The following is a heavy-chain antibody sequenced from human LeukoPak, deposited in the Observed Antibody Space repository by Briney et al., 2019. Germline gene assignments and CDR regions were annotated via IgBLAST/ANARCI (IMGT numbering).Heavy chain of an antibody. CDR3: ARTIDDFWSGYYPLD. V-gene: IGHV3-53*01. CDR2: IYSGGST. J-gene: IGHJ4*02. D-gene: IGHD3-3*01. CDR1: GFTVSSNY. Sequence: GGSLRLSCAASGFTVSSNYMSWVRQAPGKGLAWVSVIYSGGSTYYADSVKGRFTISRDNSKNTLYLQMNSLRAEDTAVYYCARTIDDFWSGYYPLDWGQGTLVTVSS.